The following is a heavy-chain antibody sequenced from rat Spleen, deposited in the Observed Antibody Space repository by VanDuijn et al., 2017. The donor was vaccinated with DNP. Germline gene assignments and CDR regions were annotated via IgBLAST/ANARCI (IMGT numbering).Heavy chain of an antibody. V-gene: IGHV5-22*01. CDR2: IRYDGYTT. J-gene: IGHJ2*01. CDR1: GFSLTSIG. D-gene: IGHD4-3*01. CDR3: VRWNSGHFDY. Sequence: VLLKESGPGLVQPSQTLSLTCTVSGFSLTSIGVHWVRQAPTKGLEWVAYIRYDGYTTKYGDSVKGRFTISRDNAKNTLYLQMNSLRSEDMATYYCVRWNSGHFDYWGQGVMVPVSS.